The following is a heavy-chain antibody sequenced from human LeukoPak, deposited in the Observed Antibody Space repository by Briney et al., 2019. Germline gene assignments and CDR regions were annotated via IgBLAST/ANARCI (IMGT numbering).Heavy chain of an antibody. CDR1: GYSISGGNY. CDR3: AANSADYNTLGSSYKV. D-gene: IGHD3-10*01. CDR2: IYYSGST. Sequence: SETLSLTCSVSGYSISGGNYWGWIRQPPGKGLEWIGSIYYSGSTYYNPSLKSRVTISVDTSKNQFSLKLSSVTAADTAVFYCAANSADYNTLGSSYKVWGQGTLVTVSS. V-gene: IGHV4-38-2*01. J-gene: IGHJ4*02.